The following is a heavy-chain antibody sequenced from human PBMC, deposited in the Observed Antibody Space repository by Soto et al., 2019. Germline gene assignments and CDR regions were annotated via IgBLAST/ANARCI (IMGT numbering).Heavy chain of an antibody. D-gene: IGHD4-17*01. CDR3: ERDRATVTYYYGMDV. J-gene: IGHJ6*02. CDR1: GGTFSSYA. CDR2: IIPTFGTA. V-gene: IGHV1-69*01. Sequence: QAPMVQSGAEVKKPGSSVKVSCKASGGTFSSYAISWVRQAPGQGLEWMGGIIPTFGTANYAQKFQGRVTVTADESTSTGYMELSSLRSEDTAVYYCERDRATVTYYYGMDVWGQGTTVTVFS.